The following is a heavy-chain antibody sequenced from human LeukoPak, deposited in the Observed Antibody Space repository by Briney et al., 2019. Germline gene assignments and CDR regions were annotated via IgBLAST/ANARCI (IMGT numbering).Heavy chain of an antibody. CDR3: ARGDRIGAAGTFDN. Sequence: GGSLRLSCAASGFSVSNSFMSWVRQAPGKGLEWVSIIYSGGTTYYADSVKGRFTISRDNSKNTLYLQMNSLRAEDTAVYFCARGDRIGAAGTFDNWGQGTLVTVSS. V-gene: IGHV3-53*01. D-gene: IGHD6-13*01. J-gene: IGHJ4*02. CDR1: GFSVSNSF. CDR2: IYSGGTT.